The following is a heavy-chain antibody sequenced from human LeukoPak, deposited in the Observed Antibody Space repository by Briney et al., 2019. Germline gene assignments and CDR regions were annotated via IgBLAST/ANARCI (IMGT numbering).Heavy chain of an antibody. CDR1: GFTFSSYS. D-gene: IGHD4-23*01. CDR3: AKDQVGTHPYPGYYFDY. Sequence: PGGSLRLSCAASGFTFSSYSMNWVRQAPGKGLEWVSSISSSSSYIYYADSVKGRFTISRDNAKNSLYLQMNSLRAEDTAVYYCAKDQVGTHPYPGYYFDYWGQGTLVTVSS. V-gene: IGHV3-21*01. J-gene: IGHJ4*02. CDR2: ISSSSSYI.